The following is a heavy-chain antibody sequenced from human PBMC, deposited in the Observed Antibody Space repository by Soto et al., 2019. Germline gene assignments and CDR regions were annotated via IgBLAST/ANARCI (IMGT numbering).Heavy chain of an antibody. CDR1: GFTFSSYA. Sequence: GGSLRLSCAASGFTFSSYAMTWVRQAPGKGLEWVSAISGGGGNTYYADSVKGRFTISRDNSKNTLYLQMNSLRAEDTAVYYCAKAALTTNSIFDYSGQGTPVTVSS. J-gene: IGHJ4*02. D-gene: IGHD4-17*01. V-gene: IGHV3-23*01. CDR3: AKAALTTNSIFDY. CDR2: ISGGGGNT.